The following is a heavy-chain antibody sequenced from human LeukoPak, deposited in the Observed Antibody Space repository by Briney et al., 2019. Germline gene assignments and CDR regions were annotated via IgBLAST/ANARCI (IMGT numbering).Heavy chain of an antibody. J-gene: IGHJ4*02. CDR3: AKADYSSGLDSDY. Sequence: GRSLRLSCAASGFTFSSYGMHWVRQAPGKGLEWVAVISYDGSNKYYADSVKGRFTISRDNSKNTLYLQMHSLRAEDTAVYYCAKADYSSGLDSDYWGQGTLVTVSS. CDR1: GFTFSSYG. CDR2: ISYDGSNK. V-gene: IGHV3-30*18. D-gene: IGHD6-19*01.